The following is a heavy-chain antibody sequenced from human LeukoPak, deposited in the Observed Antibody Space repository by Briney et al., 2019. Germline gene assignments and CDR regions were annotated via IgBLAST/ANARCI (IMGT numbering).Heavy chain of an antibody. J-gene: IGHJ4*02. CDR1: GGTFSSYA. V-gene: IGHV1-69*13. D-gene: IGHD6-13*01. CDR3: ARAHTGYSSSWYGGY. Sequence: VASVKVSCKASGGTFSSYAISWVRQAPGQGLEWMGGIIPIFGTANYAQKFQGRVAITADESTSTAYMELSRLRSEDAAVYYCARAHTGYSSSWYGGYWGQGTLVTVSS. CDR2: IIPIFGTA.